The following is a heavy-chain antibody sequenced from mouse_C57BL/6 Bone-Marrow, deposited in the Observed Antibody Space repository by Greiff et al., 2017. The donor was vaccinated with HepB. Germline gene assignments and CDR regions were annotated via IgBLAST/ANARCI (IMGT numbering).Heavy chain of an antibody. D-gene: IGHD2-10*01. Sequence: EAGGGLVQPKGSLKLSCAASGFSFNTYAMNWVRQAPGKGLEWVARIRSKSNNYATYYADSVKDRFTISRDDSESMLYLQMNNLKTEDTAMYYCVRHTYYGNYWYFDVWGTGTTVTVSS. V-gene: IGHV10-1*01. J-gene: IGHJ1*03. CDR3: VRHTYYGNYWYFDV. CDR1: GFSFNTYA. CDR2: IRSKSNNYAT.